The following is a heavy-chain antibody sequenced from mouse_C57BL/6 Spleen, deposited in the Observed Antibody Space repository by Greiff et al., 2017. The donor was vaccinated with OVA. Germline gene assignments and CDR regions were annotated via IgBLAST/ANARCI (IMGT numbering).Heavy chain of an antibody. Sequence: QVQLQQPGAELVKPGASVKLSCKASGYTFTSYWMQWVKQRPGQGLEWIGEIDPSDSCTNYNQKFKGKATLTVDTSSRTASMQLSSLTAEDSAVYYCASSDYSNYVRFADWGQGTLVTVS. CDR3: ASSDYSNYVRFAD. V-gene: IGHV1-50*01. CDR1: GYTFTSYW. D-gene: IGHD2-5*01. CDR2: IDPSDSCT. J-gene: IGHJ3*01.